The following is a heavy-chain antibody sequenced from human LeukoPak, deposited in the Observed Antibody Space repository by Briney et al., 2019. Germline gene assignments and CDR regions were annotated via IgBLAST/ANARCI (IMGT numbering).Heavy chain of an antibody. V-gene: IGHV3-21*01. J-gene: IGHJ4*02. D-gene: IGHD3-10*01. CDR1: GFTFSSYS. CDR2: ISSSSSYI. CDR3: ARSLWFGELQTPLSAY. Sequence: GGSLRLSCAASGFTFSSYSMNWVRQAPGEGLEWVSSISSSSSYIYYADSVKGRFTISRDNAKNSLYLQMNSLRAEDTAVYYCARSLWFGELQTPLSAYWGQGTLVTVSS.